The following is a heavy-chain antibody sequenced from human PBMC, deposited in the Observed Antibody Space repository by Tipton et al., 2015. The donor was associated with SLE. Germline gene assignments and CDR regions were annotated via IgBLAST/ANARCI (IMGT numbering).Heavy chain of an antibody. J-gene: IGHJ6*03. D-gene: IGHD3-16*01. V-gene: IGHV3-48*03. CDR3: GTVGGDLVGHYYYYYMDV. CDR2: INTSGSTI. CDR1: ASTFSSYE. Sequence: TLRLSCAASASTFSSYEMNWVRQAPGKGLEWVSYINTSGSTIKYADFVKGRFTISRDNAKNSLYLQMNSLRAEDTAVYYCGTVGGDLVGHYYYYYMDVWGNETTVTVSS.